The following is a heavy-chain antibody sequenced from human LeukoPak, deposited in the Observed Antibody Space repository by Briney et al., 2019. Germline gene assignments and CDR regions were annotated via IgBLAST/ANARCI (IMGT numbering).Heavy chain of an antibody. Sequence: PGGSLRLSCAASGFTVSSNYMSWVRQAPGKGLEWVSVIYSGGSTYYADSVKGRFTISRDNAKNSLYLQMNSLRDEDTAVYYCARGARYYYDSSGWFDPWGQGTLVTVSS. CDR1: GFTVSSNY. V-gene: IGHV3-66*01. J-gene: IGHJ5*02. D-gene: IGHD3-22*01. CDR2: IYSGGST. CDR3: ARGARYYYDSSGWFDP.